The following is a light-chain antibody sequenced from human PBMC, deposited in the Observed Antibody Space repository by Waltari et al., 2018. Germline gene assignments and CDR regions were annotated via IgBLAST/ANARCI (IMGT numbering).Light chain of an antibody. Sequence: QSVLTQPPSASGTPGQRVSISCSGSHANLGSNYLYWYQQFPGTAPKLLIYRNNQRPSGVPDRFSGSKFGTSASLAISGLRSEDEAVYYCASWDDSHYVFGTGTKVTVL. CDR2: RNN. CDR3: ASWDDSHYV. CDR1: HANLGSNY. J-gene: IGLJ1*01. V-gene: IGLV1-47*01.